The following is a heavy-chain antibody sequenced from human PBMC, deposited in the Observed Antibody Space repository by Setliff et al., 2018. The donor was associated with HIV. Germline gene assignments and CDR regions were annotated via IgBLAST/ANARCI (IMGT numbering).Heavy chain of an antibody. D-gene: IGHD3-22*01. CDR1: GGSISSYY. CDR2: IYTSGST. CDR3: AREEGGSSGYYYHYYYMDV. Sequence: PSETLSLTCTVSGGSISSYYWSWIRQPAGKGLEWIGRIYTSGSTNYNPSLKSRVTISVDTSKNQFFLTLNSVTAADTAVYYCAREEGGSSGYYYHYYYMDVWGKGTTVTVSS. J-gene: IGHJ6*03. V-gene: IGHV4-4*07.